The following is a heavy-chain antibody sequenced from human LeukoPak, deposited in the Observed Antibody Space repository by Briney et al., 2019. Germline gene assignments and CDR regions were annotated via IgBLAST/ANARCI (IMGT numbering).Heavy chain of an antibody. D-gene: IGHD3-22*01. J-gene: IGHJ3*02. Sequence: ASVKVSCKASGYTLSDNYLHWVRQAPGQRLEWMAWINPSNGETKLAPRFQGRVTMTRDTSISTAYMELSRLRYDDTAVYYCARDLLHVYYYDSSGYVRGAFDIWGQGTMVTVSS. V-gene: IGHV1-2*02. CDR1: GYTLSDNY. CDR3: ARDLLHVYYYDSSGYVRGAFDI. CDR2: INPSNGET.